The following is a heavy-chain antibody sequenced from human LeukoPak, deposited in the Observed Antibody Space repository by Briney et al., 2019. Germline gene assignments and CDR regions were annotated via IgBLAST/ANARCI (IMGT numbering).Heavy chain of an antibody. CDR1: GGSFSGYY. CDR2: INHSGST. CDR3: ARGSDTAMVTLPFGY. V-gene: IGHV4-34*01. Sequence: SETLSLTCAVYGGSFSGYYWSWIRQPPGKGLEWIGEINHSGSTNYNPSLKSRVTISVDTSKNQFSLKLSSVTAADTAVYYCARGSDTAMVTLPFGYWGRGTLVTVSS. D-gene: IGHD5-18*01. J-gene: IGHJ4*02.